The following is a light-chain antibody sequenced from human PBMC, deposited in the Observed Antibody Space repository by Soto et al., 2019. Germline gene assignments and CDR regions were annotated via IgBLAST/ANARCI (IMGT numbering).Light chain of an antibody. CDR3: QQRNFWPLT. V-gene: IGKV1-33*01. CDR2: DAS. J-gene: IGKJ3*01. Sequence: DIQMTQSPSSLSASVGDRVTITCQASQDISNYLNWYQQKPGKAPKLLIYDASNLETGVPSRFSGSGSGTDFTFTISSLQPEDSAVYYCQQRNFWPLTFGPGTRVEIK. CDR1: QDISNY.